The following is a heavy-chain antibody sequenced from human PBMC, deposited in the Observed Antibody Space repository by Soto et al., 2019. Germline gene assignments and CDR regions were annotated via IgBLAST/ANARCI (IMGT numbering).Heavy chain of an antibody. CDR1: GGSISSYY. CDR2: IYYSGST. J-gene: IGHJ6*02. CDR3: VRSGYDSSGYYVTPFYYYYGMDV. Sequence: QVQLQESGPGLVKPSETLSLTCTVSGGSISSYYWSWIRQPPGKGLEWIGYIYYSGSTNYNPSLKSRVTISVDTSKNQFSLKLSSVTAADTAVYYCVRSGYDSSGYYVTPFYYYYGMDVWGQGTTVTVSS. V-gene: IGHV4-59*01. D-gene: IGHD3-22*01.